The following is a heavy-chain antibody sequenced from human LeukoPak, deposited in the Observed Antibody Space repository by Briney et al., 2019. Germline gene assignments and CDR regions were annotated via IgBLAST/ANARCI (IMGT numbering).Heavy chain of an antibody. J-gene: IGHJ6*02. V-gene: IGHV3-7*03. CDR2: VNRDGSET. CDR1: GFTLSNHC. CDR3: ARNNGMDV. Sequence: GGSVRLSCAASGFTLSNHCMTWVRQVPGRGPEWVANVNRDGSETYYLDSVKGRFTISKDNAKNSLYLQMNSLRAEDTALYHCARNNGMDVWGQGTTVTVSS.